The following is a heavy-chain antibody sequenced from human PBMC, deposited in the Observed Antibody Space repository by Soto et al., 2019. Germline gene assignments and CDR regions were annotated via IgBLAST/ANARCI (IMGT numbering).Heavy chain of an antibody. CDR1: GFTFSNAW. V-gene: IGHV3-15*01. D-gene: IGHD3-10*01. CDR3: TTDIPPLLAYGSGSYYNGKRDY. CDR2: IKSKTDGGTT. Sequence: EVQLVESGGGLVKPGGSLRLSCAASGFTFSNAWMSWVRQAPGKGLEWVGRIKSKTDGGTTDYAAPVKGRFTISRDDSKNTLYLQMNSLKTEDTAVYYCTTDIPPLLAYGSGSYYNGKRDYWGQGTLVTVSS. J-gene: IGHJ4*02.